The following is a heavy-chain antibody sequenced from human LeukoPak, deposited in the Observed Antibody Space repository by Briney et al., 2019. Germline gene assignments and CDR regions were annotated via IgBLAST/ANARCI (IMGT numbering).Heavy chain of an antibody. J-gene: IGHJ4*02. CDR2: LSGSGISR. CDR1: GFTFSNYA. D-gene: IGHD3-10*01. CDR3: AKAGYFEY. V-gene: IGHV3-23*01. Sequence: GGSLRLSCIASGFTFSNYAMNWVRQVPGKGLEWVSGLSGSGISRYYTDSVKGRFTISRDNSKNTLYLQMNSLRAEDTAEYYCAKAGYFEYWGQGTLVTVSS.